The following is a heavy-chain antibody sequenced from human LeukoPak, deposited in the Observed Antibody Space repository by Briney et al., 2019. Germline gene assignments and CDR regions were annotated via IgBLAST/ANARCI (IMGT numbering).Heavy chain of an antibody. Sequence: SETLSLTCTVSGGSISSGRYYWSWIRQPAGKGLEWIGRIYTSGSTNYNPSLQSRVTISVDTSKNQFSLKLTSVTAADTAVYYCARGDSYGFKSFDYWGQGTLVTVSS. CDR1: GGSISSGRYY. CDR3: ARGDSYGFKSFDY. V-gene: IGHV4-61*02. J-gene: IGHJ4*02. D-gene: IGHD5-18*01. CDR2: IYTSGST.